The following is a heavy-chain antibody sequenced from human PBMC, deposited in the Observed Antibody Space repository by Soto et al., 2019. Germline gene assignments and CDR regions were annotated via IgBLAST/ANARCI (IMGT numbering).Heavy chain of an antibody. V-gene: IGHV1-69*01. D-gene: IGHD3-10*01. J-gene: IGHJ6*02. Sequence: QVQLVQSGAEVKKPGSSVKVSCKASGGTFSSYAISWVRQAPGQGLEWMGGIIPIFGTANYAQKFQGRVKITAEESPSTAYMELGRLRSGDTGVDYLSRGRGITMVRGVRSPGMDVWGQGTTVTVSS. CDR2: IIPIFGTA. CDR3: SRGRGITMVRGVRSPGMDV. CDR1: GGTFSSYA.